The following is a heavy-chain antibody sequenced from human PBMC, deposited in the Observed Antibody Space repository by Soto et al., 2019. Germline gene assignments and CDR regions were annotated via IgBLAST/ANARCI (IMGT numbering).Heavy chain of an antibody. CDR1: GGAVTIGTYY. V-gene: IGHV4-61*01. CDR3: TRGGDAYKNGH. CDR2: IHYSGST. D-gene: IGHD2-21*01. J-gene: IGHJ4*02. Sequence: SESLSLTSIVPGGAVTIGTYYWRWMRQPPGKGLEWIGFIHYSGSTNYNPSLKSRVTISVDTSKNQFSLKLTSVNAADTAVYYCTRGGDAYKNGHWGQGTLVTVS.